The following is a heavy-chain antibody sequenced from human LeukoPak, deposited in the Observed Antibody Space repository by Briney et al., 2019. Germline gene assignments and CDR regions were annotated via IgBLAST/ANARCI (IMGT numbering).Heavy chain of an antibody. CDR1: GFSFSSHA. V-gene: IGHV3-48*01. CDR2: ISISGDTV. Sequence: GGSLRLSCVASGFSFSSHAMTWVRQAPGKGLEWVAYISISGDTVYYTHSVRGRFTISRDNAENTVHLQMNSLRTDDTAIYYCARDRFDYSLDYWGQGVLVTVSS. D-gene: IGHD2-15*01. J-gene: IGHJ4*02. CDR3: ARDRFDYSLDY.